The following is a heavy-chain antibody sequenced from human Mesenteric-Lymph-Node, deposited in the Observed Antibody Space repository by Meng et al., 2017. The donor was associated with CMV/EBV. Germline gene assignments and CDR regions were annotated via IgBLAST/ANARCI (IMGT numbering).Heavy chain of an antibody. CDR1: GGSVSSSSYY. CDR3: ARALYNWNDRAFDY. D-gene: IGHD1-1*01. V-gene: IGHV4-61*01. CDR2: VYHSGST. Sequence: SGGSVSSSSYYWTWIRQPPGKRLEWVGYVYHSGSTNYNPSLKSRVTISVDTSKNQFSLRLSSVTAADTAVYYCARALYNWNDRAFDYWGQGTLVTVSS. J-gene: IGHJ4*02.